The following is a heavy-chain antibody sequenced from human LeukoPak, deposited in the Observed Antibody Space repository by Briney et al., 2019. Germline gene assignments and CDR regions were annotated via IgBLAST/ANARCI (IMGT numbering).Heavy chain of an antibody. CDR2: ISGSGGGT. V-gene: IGHV3-23*01. CDR1: GFTFSDYA. Sequence: GGSLRLSCAASGFTFSDYAMTWVRQAPGKGLEWVSTISGSGGGTYYADSVKGRFTISRDNSKNTLYLQMNSLRAEDTAVYYCAKDASRKYSSGYDYWGQGTLVTVSS. J-gene: IGHJ4*02. D-gene: IGHD6-19*01. CDR3: AKDASRKYSSGYDY.